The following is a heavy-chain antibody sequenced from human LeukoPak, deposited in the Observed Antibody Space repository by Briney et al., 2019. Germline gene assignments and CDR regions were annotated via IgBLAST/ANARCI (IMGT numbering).Heavy chain of an antibody. D-gene: IGHD3-10*01. J-gene: IGHJ4*02. CDR3: ARVTYGSGTYGAFDY. V-gene: IGHV3-66*01. CDR1: GFIARNNY. Sequence: RGSLRLSCAASGFIARNNYMSWVRQAPGKGLEWVSVIYSGGSTYYADSVNGRLTISRDNSKNTLYLQMNSLRAEDTAVYYCARVTYGSGTYGAFDYWGQGTLVTVSS. CDR2: IYSGGST.